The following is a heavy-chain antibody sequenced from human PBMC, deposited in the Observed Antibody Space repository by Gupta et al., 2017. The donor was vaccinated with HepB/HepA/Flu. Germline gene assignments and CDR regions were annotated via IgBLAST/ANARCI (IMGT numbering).Heavy chain of an antibody. Sequence: QLQLQESGPGLVKPSETLSLTCTVSGGSISSSSYYWGWIRQPPGKGLEWIGSIYYSGSTYCNPSLKSRVTISVDTSKNQFSLKLSSVTAADTAVYYCARRDSNYGGALDYWGQGTLVTVSS. V-gene: IGHV4-39*01. CDR2: IYYSGST. J-gene: IGHJ4*02. D-gene: IGHD4-11*01. CDR1: GGSISSSSYY. CDR3: ARRDSNYGGALDY.